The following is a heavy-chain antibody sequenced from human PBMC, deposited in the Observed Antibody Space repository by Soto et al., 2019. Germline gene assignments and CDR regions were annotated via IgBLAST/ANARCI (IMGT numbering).Heavy chain of an antibody. J-gene: IGHJ4*02. D-gene: IGHD2-8*01. CDR1: EFTFIKHG. CDR2: ISYGGSNK. V-gene: IGHV3-30*18. Sequence: GWSLRLSCAASEFTFIKHGMHWVRQAPGKGLEWVAVISYGGSNKYYGDSVKDRFTISRDNSKNTLYPHMNSLRPEDTAVYFCAKGPPLLMVYPVLDSWGQGTLVTVSS. CDR3: AKGPPLLMVYPVLDS.